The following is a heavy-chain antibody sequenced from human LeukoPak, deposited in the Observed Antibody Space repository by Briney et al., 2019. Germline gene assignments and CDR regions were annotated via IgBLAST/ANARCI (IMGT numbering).Heavy chain of an antibody. D-gene: IGHD3-16*01. J-gene: IGHJ4*02. CDR2: ISAYNGNT. CDR1: GYTFTSYG. Sequence: ASVKVSCKASGYTFTSYGICWVRQAPGQGLEWIGWISAYNGNTNYAQKLQGRVTMTTDTSTSTAYMELRSLRSDDTAVYYCARDGDRITFGGVSFDYWGQGTLVTVSS. CDR3: ARDGDRITFGGVSFDY. V-gene: IGHV1-18*01.